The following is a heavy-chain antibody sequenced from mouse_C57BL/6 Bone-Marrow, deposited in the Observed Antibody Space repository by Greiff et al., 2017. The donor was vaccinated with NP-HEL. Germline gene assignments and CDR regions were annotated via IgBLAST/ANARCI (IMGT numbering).Heavy chain of an antibody. J-gene: IGHJ3*01. D-gene: IGHD2-4*01. Sequence: EVHLVESGGGLVQPGGSLKLSCAASGFTFSDYYMYWVRQTPEKRLEWVAYISNGGGSTYYPDTVKGRFTISRDNAKNTLYLQMSRLKSEDTAMYYCARLYDYDEAFAYWGQGTLVTVSA. CDR3: ARLYDYDEAFAY. V-gene: IGHV5-12*01. CDR2: ISNGGGST. CDR1: GFTFSDYY.